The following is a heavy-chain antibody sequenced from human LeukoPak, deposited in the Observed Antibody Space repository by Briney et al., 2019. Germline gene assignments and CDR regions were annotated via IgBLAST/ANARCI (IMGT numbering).Heavy chain of an antibody. CDR2: ISHDGSNQ. J-gene: IGHJ4*02. D-gene: IGHD5-18*01. CDR1: GFTFTYYA. CDR3: ARWGGYSYGYYY. V-gene: IGHV3-30-3*01. Sequence: GRSLRLSCAVSGFTFTYYAMHWVRQAPGKGLEWVAVISHDGSNQQYADSVKGQVTISRDNSKSTLYLQMDTLRPGDTAVYFCARWGGYSYGYYYWGQGTLVTVSS.